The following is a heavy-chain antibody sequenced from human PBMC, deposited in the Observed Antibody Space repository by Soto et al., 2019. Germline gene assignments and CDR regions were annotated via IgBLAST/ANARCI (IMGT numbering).Heavy chain of an antibody. D-gene: IGHD3-10*02. CDR3: AHWVTYYARGSYYDA. J-gene: IGHJ4*02. CDR2: IYWVDDK. V-gene: IGHV2-5*02. Sequence: QITLKESGPALVKPTQTLTLTCTFSGFSLTSSGEGVGWIRQPPGEALEWLALIYWVDDKTYNASLKGRLTVARDTSKRQVVLTMTNMDPVDTATYFCAHWVTYYARGSYYDAWGQGTLVIVSA. CDR1: GFSLTSSGEG.